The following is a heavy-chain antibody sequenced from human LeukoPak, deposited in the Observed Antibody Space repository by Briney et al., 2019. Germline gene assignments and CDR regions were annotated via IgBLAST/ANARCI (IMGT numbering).Heavy chain of an antibody. D-gene: IGHD1-26*01. CDR1: GFTVSSNY. V-gene: IGHV3-66*02. CDR3: ASNPSYSYYYYYYMDV. J-gene: IGHJ6*03. Sequence: GGSLRLSCAASGFTVSSNYMSWVRQAPGKGLEGVSVIYSGGSTYYADSVKGRFTISRDNSKNTLYLQMNSLRAEDTAVYYCASNPSYSYYYYYYMDVWGKGTTVTVSS. CDR2: IYSGGST.